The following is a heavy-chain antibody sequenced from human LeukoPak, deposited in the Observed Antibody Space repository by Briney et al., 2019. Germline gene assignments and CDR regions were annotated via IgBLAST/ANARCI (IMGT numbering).Heavy chain of an antibody. Sequence: ASVKVSCKASGYTFTGYYMHWVRQAPGQGLEWMGWVNPNSGGTNYAQKFQGRVTMTRDTSISTAYMELSRLRSDDTAVYYCASTGYDSSGYYYNYWGQGTLVTVSS. CDR2: VNPNSGGT. CDR3: ASTGYDSSGYYYNY. CDR1: GYTFTGYY. D-gene: IGHD3-22*01. V-gene: IGHV1-2*02. J-gene: IGHJ4*02.